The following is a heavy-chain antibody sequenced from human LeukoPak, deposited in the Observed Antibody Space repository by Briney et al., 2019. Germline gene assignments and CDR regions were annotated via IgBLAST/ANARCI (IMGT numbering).Heavy chain of an antibody. Sequence: SETLSLTCTVSGGSISSYYWSWIRQPPGKGLEWIGYIYYSGSTNYNPSLKSRVTISVDTFKNQFSLKLSSVTAADTAVYYCAREGDSLFDYWGQGTLVTVSS. V-gene: IGHV4-59*01. CDR3: AREGDSLFDY. D-gene: IGHD1-26*01. CDR2: IYYSGST. CDR1: GGSISSYY. J-gene: IGHJ4*02.